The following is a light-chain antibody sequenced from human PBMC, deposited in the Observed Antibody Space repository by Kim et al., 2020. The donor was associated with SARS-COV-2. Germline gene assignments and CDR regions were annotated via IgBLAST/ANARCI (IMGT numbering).Light chain of an antibody. CDR1: QDIIDY. Sequence: CGSVGDRVNITCQASQDIIDYLNWYQQKPGKAPQLLIYRASIVETGVPSRFSGSGSGTDFTFTISSLQAEDIATYSCLQYDNLPYTFGQGTKLEI. J-gene: IGKJ2*01. CDR2: RAS. V-gene: IGKV1-33*01. CDR3: LQYDNLPYT.